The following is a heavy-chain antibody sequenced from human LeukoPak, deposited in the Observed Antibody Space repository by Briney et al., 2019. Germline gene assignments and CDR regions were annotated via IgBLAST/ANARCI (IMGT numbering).Heavy chain of an antibody. CDR1: GFTFSNYA. Sequence: GGSLRLSCSASGFTFSNYAMSWVRQAPGKGLEWVAVIWYGGSNKYYADPVKGRFTISRDNSKNTLYLQMNSLKTEDTAVYYCTTAGNYNDDYWGQGTLVTVSS. J-gene: IGHJ4*02. V-gene: IGHV3-33*08. CDR2: IWYGGSNK. D-gene: IGHD3-22*01. CDR3: TTAGNYNDDY.